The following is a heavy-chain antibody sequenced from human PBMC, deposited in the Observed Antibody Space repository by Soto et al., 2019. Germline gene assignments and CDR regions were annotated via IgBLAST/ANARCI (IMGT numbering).Heavy chain of an antibody. J-gene: IGHJ6*02. CDR1: GYTFTSYD. Sequence: QVQLVQSGAEVKKPGASVKVSCKASGYTFTSYDINWVRQATGQGLEWMGWMNPNSGNTGYAQKFQGRVTMTRHTSIISADMELSRLSSEGSAVYYCARGVYYDILTGYYDYYYYGMDVWGQGSTVTVAS. CDR3: ARGVYYDILTGYYDYYYYGMDV. CDR2: MNPNSGNT. V-gene: IGHV1-8*01. D-gene: IGHD3-9*01.